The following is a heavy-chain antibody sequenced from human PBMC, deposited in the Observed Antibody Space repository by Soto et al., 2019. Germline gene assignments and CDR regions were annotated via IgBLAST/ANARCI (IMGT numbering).Heavy chain of an antibody. CDR2: ISGSGGST. J-gene: IGHJ4*02. D-gene: IGHD2-15*01. V-gene: IGHV3-23*01. Sequence: VQLLESGGGLVQPGGSLRLSCAASGFTFSSYAMSWVRQAPGKGLEWVSAISGSGGSTYYADSVKGRFTISRDNSKNTLYLQMNSLRAEDTAVYYCARCSGGSCYYFDYWGQGTLVTVSS. CDR1: GFTFSSYA. CDR3: ARCSGGSCYYFDY.